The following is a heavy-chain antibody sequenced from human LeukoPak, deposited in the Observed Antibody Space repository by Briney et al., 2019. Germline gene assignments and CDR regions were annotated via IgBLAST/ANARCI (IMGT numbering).Heavy chain of an antibody. V-gene: IGHV3-30*18. J-gene: IGHJ3*02. D-gene: IGHD3-22*01. CDR2: ISYDGSNK. Sequence: GRSLRPSCAASGFTFSSYGMHWVRQAPGKGLEWVAVISYDGSNKYYADSVKGRFTISRDNSKNTLYLQMNSLRAEDTAVYYCANFGSSGTDAFDIWGQGTMVTVSS. CDR1: GFTFSSYG. CDR3: ANFGSSGTDAFDI.